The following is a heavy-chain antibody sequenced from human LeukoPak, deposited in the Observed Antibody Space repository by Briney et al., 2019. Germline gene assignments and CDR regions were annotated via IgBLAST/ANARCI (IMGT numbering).Heavy chain of an antibody. CDR3: TRGGMVPD. D-gene: IGHD4/OR15-4a*01. J-gene: IGHJ4*02. CDR2: ISSSGTTT. CDR1: GFTFTSYE. V-gene: IGHV3-48*03. Sequence: PGGSLRLSCAASGFTFTSYEMNWVRQAPGKGLEWVSYISSSGTTTYYADSVKGRFTISRDNAKNSLYLQMNSLRAEDTAVYFCTRGGMVPDWGQGTLVTVSS.